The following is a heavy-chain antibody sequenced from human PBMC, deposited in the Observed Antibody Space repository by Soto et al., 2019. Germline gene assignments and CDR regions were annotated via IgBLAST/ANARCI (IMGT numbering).Heavy chain of an antibody. CDR2: ISAYNGNT. V-gene: IGHV1-18*01. CDR1: GYTFTSYG. D-gene: IGHD3-10*01. Sequence: GASVKVSCKASGYTFTSYGISWVRQAPGQGLEWMGWISAYNGNTNYAQKFQGRVTITRDTSASTAYMELSSLRSEDTAVYYCARATGPSDVWGQGTTVTVSS. J-gene: IGHJ6*02. CDR3: ARATGPSDV.